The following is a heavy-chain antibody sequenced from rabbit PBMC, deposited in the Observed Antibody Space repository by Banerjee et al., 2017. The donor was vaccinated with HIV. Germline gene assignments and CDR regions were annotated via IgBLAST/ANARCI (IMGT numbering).Heavy chain of an antibody. CDR2: IITSSGST. V-gene: IGHV1S45*01. J-gene: IGHJ4*01. Sequence: QEPLKESGGGLVKPEGSLTLTCTASGFSFSNLYWICWVRQAPGKGLEWIACIITSSGSTWYASWVNGRFTISKTSSTTVTLQMTSLTAADTATYFCARDFTLWGPGTLVTVS. CDR3: ARDFTL. CDR1: GFSFSNLYW.